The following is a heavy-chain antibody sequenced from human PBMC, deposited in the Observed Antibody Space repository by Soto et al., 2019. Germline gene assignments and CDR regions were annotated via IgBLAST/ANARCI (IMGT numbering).Heavy chain of an antibody. V-gene: IGHV3-33*01. CDR1: GFSFNDHG. CDR3: ARGSSQQLGDY. CDR2: IYSDGRNK. Sequence: QVQLVESGGGVVQPGSSLRLSCAASGFSFNDHGMHWFRQAPGKGLEWVAIIYSDGRNKYYADSVKGRFTISRDDSKNTLDLQLNSLRGEDTAVYYCARGSSQQLGDYWGQGTLVTVSS. J-gene: IGHJ4*02. D-gene: IGHD6-13*01.